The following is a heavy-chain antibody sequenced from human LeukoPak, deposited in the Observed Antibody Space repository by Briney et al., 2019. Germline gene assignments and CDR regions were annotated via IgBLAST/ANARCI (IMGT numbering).Heavy chain of an antibody. D-gene: IGHD1-14*01. CDR2: IYYSGST. Sequence: SETLSLTCIVSGGSITSYYWSWIRQPPGKGLEWIGYIYYSGSTNYNPSLKNRVTISVDTSKNQFSLKLSSVTAADTAVYYCASPGMGYWGQGTLVTVSS. J-gene: IGHJ4*02. CDR1: GGSITSYY. V-gene: IGHV4-59*01. CDR3: ASPGMGY.